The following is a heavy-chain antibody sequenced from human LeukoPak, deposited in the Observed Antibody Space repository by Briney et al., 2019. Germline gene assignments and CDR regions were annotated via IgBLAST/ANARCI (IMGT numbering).Heavy chain of an antibody. V-gene: IGHV3-30*02. D-gene: IGHD3-3*01. CDR2: IRYDGSDE. CDR1: GFTFSSYA. Sequence: GGSLRLSCAASGFTFSSYAMHWVRQAPGKGLEWVAFIRYDGSDENYADSVKGRFTISRDNSKNTLYLQMNSLRPEDTAVYYCAKGKSFYDFWSGSFDYWGQGTLVTVSS. J-gene: IGHJ4*02. CDR3: AKGKSFYDFWSGSFDY.